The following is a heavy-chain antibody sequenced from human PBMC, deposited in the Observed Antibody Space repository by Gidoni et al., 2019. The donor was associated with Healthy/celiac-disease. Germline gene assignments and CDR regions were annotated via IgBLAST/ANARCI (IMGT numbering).Heavy chain of an antibody. D-gene: IGHD3-16*01. CDR2: A. CDR3: ARDRGRNVGGFDP. V-gene: IGHV1-69*01. Sequence: ANYAQKFQGRVTITADESTSTAYMELSSLRSEDTAVYYCARDRGRNVGGFDPWGQGTLVTVSS. J-gene: IGHJ5*02.